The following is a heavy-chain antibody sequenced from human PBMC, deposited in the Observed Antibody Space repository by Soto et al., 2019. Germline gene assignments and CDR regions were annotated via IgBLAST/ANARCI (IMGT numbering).Heavy chain of an antibody. D-gene: IGHD6-19*01. CDR3: AREYSSGWHTDY. CDR2: INAGNGNT. Sequence: QVQLVQSGAEVKKPGASVKVSCKASGYTFTSYAMHWVRQAPGQRLEWMGWINAGNGNTKYSQKFQGRVTITRDTSASTAYMELSSLRSEDTAVYYCAREYSSGWHTDYWGQGTLVTVSS. V-gene: IGHV1-3*01. J-gene: IGHJ4*02. CDR1: GYTFTSYA.